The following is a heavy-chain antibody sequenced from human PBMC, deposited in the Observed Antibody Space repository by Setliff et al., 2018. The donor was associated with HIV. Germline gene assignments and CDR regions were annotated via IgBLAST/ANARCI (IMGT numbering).Heavy chain of an antibody. CDR2: MNPNSGNT. CDR3: ARDSPQSSWYPRYFDY. CDR1: GYTFTSYG. D-gene: IGHD6-13*01. J-gene: IGHJ4*02. V-gene: IGHV1-8*02. Sequence: GASVKVSCKASGYTFTSYGINWVRQATGQGLEWMGWMNPNSGNTGYAQKFQGRVTMTRNTSISTAYMELSSLRSEDTAVYYCARDSPQSSWYPRYFDYWGQGTLVTVSS.